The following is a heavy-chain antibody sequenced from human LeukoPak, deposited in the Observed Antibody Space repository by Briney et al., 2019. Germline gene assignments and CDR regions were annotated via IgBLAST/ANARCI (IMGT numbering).Heavy chain of an antibody. Sequence: GRSLRLSCAASGFTFSSYGMHWVRQAPGKGLEWVAVISYDGSNKYYADSVKGRFTISRDNSKNTLYLQMNSLRAEDTAVYYCAREGINDFWSGYFSHAFDIWGQGTMVTVSS. J-gene: IGHJ3*02. CDR3: AREGINDFWSGYFSHAFDI. CDR2: ISYDGSNK. V-gene: IGHV3-30*03. CDR1: GFTFSSYG. D-gene: IGHD3-3*01.